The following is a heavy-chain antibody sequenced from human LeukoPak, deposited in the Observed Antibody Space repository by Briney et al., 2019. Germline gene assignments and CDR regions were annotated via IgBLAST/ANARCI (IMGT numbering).Heavy chain of an antibody. CDR3: AKEPVLVGASLPDY. D-gene: IGHD2-8*02. V-gene: IGHV3-23*01. Sequence: GGSLRLSCAASGFTFSSYAMRWVRQAPGKGLEWVSAISGSGGSTYYADSMKGRFTISRDNSKNTLYLQMNSLRAEDTAVYYCAKEPVLVGASLPDYWGQGTLVTVSS. CDR2: ISGSGGST. J-gene: IGHJ4*02. CDR1: GFTFSSYA.